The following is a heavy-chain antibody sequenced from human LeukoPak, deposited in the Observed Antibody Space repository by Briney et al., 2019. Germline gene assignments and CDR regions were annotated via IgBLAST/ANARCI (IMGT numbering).Heavy chain of an antibody. D-gene: IGHD3-3*01. CDR3: ASGDFWSGYFDY. V-gene: IGHV4-39*01. J-gene: IGHJ4*02. CDR1: GGSISSSSYY. Sequence: SETLSLTCTVSGGSISSSSYYWGWSRQPPGRGLEWIGSIYYSGSTYYNPSLKSRVTISVDTSKNQFSLKLSSVTAADTAVYYCASGDFWSGYFDYWGQGTLVTVSS. CDR2: IYYSGST.